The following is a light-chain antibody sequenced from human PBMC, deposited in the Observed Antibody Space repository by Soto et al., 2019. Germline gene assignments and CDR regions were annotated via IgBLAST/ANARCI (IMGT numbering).Light chain of an antibody. CDR3: CSYAGSYTFEV. J-gene: IGLJ2*01. CDR2: DVS. Sequence: QSALTQPRSVSGSPGQSVTISCTGTSSDVGGYNNVSWYQQHPGKAPKLMIYDVSKRPSGVPDSFSGSKSGNTASLTISGLQAEDEADYYCCSYAGSYTFEVFGGGTKLTVL. V-gene: IGLV2-11*01. CDR1: SSDVGGYNN.